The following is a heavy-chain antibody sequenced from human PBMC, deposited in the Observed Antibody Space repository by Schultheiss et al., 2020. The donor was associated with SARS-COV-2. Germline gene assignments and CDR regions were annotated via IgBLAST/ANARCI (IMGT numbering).Heavy chain of an antibody. CDR3: ARAQGRYSAYGMDV. D-gene: IGHD5-12*01. J-gene: IGHJ6*02. Sequence: ASVKVSCKASGYTFSSFGISWVRRAPGQGLEWMGWVNAYNGNTNYAQKFQGRVTMTTDTSTSTAYMELRSLRSDDTAVYYCARAQGRYSAYGMDVWGQGTTVTVSS. V-gene: IGHV1-18*01. CDR1: GYTFSSFG. CDR2: VNAYNGNT.